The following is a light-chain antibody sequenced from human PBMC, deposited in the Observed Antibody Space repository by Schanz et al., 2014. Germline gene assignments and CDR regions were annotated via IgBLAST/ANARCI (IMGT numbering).Light chain of an antibody. J-gene: IGKJ4*01. CDR1: QIVSND. CDR2: GAS. V-gene: IGKV3-15*01. Sequence: EVVLTQSPATLSLSPGERATLSCRASQIVSNDFAWYQQKPGQAPRLLIYGASTRATGIPARFSGSGSGTEFTLTISSLQSEDFAVYYCQQYNNWPPLTFGGGTKVEIK. CDR3: QQYNNWPPLT.